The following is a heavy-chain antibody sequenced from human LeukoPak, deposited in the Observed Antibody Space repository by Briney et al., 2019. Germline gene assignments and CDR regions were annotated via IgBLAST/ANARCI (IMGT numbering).Heavy chain of an antibody. CDR1: GYTFTSYY. CDR2: INPSGGST. CDR3: ARESSGWYELDY. D-gene: IGHD6-19*01. J-gene: IGHJ4*02. V-gene: IGHV1-46*01. Sequence: ASVKVSCKAPGYTFTSYYMHWVRQAPGQGLKWMGIINPSGGSTSYAQKFQGRVTMTRDTSTSTVYMVLSSLGSVDTAVSYCARESSGWYELDYWDQGTLVTVYS.